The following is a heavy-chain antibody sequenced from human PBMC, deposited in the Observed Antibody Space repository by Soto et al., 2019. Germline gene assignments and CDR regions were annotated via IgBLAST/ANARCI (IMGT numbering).Heavy chain of an antibody. CDR3: ARDGVGGDDGHGDGMDV. Sequence: PSETLSLTCTVSGGSISSGGYYWSWIRQHPGKGLEWIGYIYYSGSTYYNPSLKSRVTISVDTSKNQFSLKLSSVTAADTAVYYCARDGVGGDDGHGDGMDVWGQGTTVTVSS. D-gene: IGHD5-12*01. CDR1: GGSISSGGYY. V-gene: IGHV4-31*03. J-gene: IGHJ6*02. CDR2: IYYSGST.